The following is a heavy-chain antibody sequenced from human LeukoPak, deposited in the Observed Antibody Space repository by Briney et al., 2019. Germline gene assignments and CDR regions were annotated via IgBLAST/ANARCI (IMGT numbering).Heavy chain of an antibody. CDR3: ARDSQWSFDY. J-gene: IGHJ4*02. Sequence: GGSLRLSCAASGFTFSNYWMHWVRQTPGKGLIWVSRINRDGSSTTYADSVKGRFTISRDNAKKTLYLQMNSLRAEDTAVYYCARDSQWSFDYWGQGTLVTVSS. D-gene: IGHD6-19*01. V-gene: IGHV3-74*01. CDR2: INRDGSST. CDR1: GFTFSNYW.